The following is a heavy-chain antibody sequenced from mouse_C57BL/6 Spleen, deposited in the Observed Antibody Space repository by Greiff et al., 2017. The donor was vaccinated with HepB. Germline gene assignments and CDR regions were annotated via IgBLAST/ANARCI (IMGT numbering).Heavy chain of an antibody. J-gene: IGHJ3*01. Sequence: VQLQQSGAELVKPGASVKMSCKASGYTFTTYPIEWMKQNHGKSLEWIGNFHPYNDDTKYNEKFKGKATLTVEKSSSTVYLELSRLPSDDSAVYYCARQYYGSSYAFAYWGQGTLVTVSA. CDR3: ARQYYGSSYAFAY. D-gene: IGHD1-1*01. CDR2: FHPYNDDT. CDR1: GYTFTTYP. V-gene: IGHV1-47*01.